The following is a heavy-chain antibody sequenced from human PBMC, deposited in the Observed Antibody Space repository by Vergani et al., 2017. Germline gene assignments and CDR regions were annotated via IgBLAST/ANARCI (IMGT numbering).Heavy chain of an antibody. D-gene: IGHD3-9*01. Sequence: QVQLVESGGGLVKPGGSLRLSCAASGFTFSDYYMSWIRQAPGKGLEWVSYISSSGSTIYYADSVKGRFTISRDNAKNSLYLQMNSLRAEDTAVYYCARPLYDNLTGHRRGDYYYMDVWGKGTTVTVSS. CDR3: ARPLYDNLTGHRRGDYYYMDV. V-gene: IGHV3-11*01. CDR1: GFTFSDYY. CDR2: ISSSGSTI. J-gene: IGHJ6*03.